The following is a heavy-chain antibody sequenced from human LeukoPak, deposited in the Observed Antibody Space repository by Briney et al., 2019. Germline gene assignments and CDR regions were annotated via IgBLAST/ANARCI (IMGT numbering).Heavy chain of an antibody. CDR1: GGSFSGYY. Sequence: SETLSLTCAVYGGSFSGYYWSWIRQPPGKGLEWIGEINHSGSTNYNPSLKSRVTISVDTSKNQFSLKLSSVTAADTAVYYCARVQKRCGGDCYSGYYYYYYMDVWGKGTTVTVSS. J-gene: IGHJ6*03. CDR2: INHSGST. CDR3: ARVQKRCGGDCYSGYYYYYYMDV. D-gene: IGHD2-21*02. V-gene: IGHV4-34*01.